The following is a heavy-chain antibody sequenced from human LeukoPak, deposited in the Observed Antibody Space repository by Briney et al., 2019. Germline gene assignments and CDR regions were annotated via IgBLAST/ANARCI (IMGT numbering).Heavy chain of an antibody. V-gene: IGHV3-23*01. CDR1: GFTLTSGA. D-gene: IGHD6-19*01. CDR3: AKCSTSAYTTGWCNWIDP. Sequence: GGYLRLHCVASGFTLTSGAMNWVRQAPGKGLEWVSATVSRGTTQYADSVKGRFTVSRDTSKNTLYLQMNSLRADDTAVYYCAKCSTSAYTTGWCNWIDPWGQGTLVTVSS. J-gene: IGHJ5*02. CDR2: TVSRGTT.